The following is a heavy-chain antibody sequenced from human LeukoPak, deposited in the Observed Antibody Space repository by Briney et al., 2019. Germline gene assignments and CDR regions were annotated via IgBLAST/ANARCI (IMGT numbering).Heavy chain of an antibody. J-gene: IGHJ4*02. CDR2: ISYDGSNK. Sequence: GRSLRLSCAASGFTFSSYGMHWVRQAPAKGLEWVAVISYDGSNKYYADSVKGRFTISRDNSKNTLYLQMNSLRAEDTAVYYCAKVSSEDSSGSTRHFDYWGQGTLVTVSS. D-gene: IGHD3-22*01. CDR3: AKVSSEDSSGSTRHFDY. V-gene: IGHV3-30*18. CDR1: GFTFSSYG.